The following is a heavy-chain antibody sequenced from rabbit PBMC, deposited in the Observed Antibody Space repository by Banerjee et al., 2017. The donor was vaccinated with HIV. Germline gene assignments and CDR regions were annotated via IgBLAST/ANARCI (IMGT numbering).Heavy chain of an antibody. J-gene: IGHJ4*01. CDR3: ARDLAGVIGWNFNL. CDR1: GFTLSSYW. Sequence: EESGGDLVKPEGSLTLTCTASGFTLSSYWIYWVRQAPGKGLEWIACINTSSGDTVYATWAKGRFTISKASWTTVTLQMTSLTAADTASYFCARDLAGVIGWNFNLWGQGTLVTVS. V-gene: IGHV1S45*01. CDR2: INTSSGDT. D-gene: IGHD4-1*01.